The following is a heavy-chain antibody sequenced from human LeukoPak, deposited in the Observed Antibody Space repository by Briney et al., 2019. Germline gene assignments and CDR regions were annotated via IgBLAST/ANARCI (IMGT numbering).Heavy chain of an antibody. D-gene: IGHD4-17*01. CDR2: INHSRST. CDR3: ARLPGDYPNWFDP. V-gene: IGHV4-34*01. Sequence: TTSETLSLTCGVYGGSFSGYYWSWIRQPPGKGLEWIGEINHSRSTNYNPSLKSRVTISVDTSKNQFSLKLSSVTAADTAVYYCARLPGDYPNWFDPWGQGTLVTVSS. J-gene: IGHJ5*02. CDR1: GGSFSGYY.